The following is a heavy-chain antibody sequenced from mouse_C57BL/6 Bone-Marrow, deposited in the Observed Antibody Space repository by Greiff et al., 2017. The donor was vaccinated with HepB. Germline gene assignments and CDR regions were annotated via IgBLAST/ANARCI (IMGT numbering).Heavy chain of an antibody. J-gene: IGHJ3*01. Sequence: QVTLKESGPGILQSSQTLSLTCSFSGFSLSTSGMGVSWIRQPSGKGLEWLAYIYWDDDKRYNPSLKSRLTISKDTSRNQVFLKITSVDTADTATYYCARKDYGSSYGFAYWGQGTLVTVSA. CDR3: ARKDYGSSYGFAY. CDR1: GFSLSTSGMG. CDR2: IYWDDDK. V-gene: IGHV8-12*01. D-gene: IGHD1-1*01.